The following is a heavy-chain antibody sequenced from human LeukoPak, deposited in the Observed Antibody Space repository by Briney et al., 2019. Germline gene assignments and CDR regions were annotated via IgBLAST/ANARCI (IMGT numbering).Heavy chain of an antibody. CDR2: ISHIGRT. V-gene: IGHV4-59*11. CDR3: ARDLVTVTKGFDI. D-gene: IGHD4-17*01. J-gene: IGHJ3*02. Sequence: SETLSLTCAVSGDSFSGHYWTWIRQSPGTGLEWIGYISHIGRTNYNPSLKSRVTISIDTSKNQFSLKLRSVTAADTAVYYCARDLVTVTKGFDIWGQGTMVSVSS. CDR1: GDSFSGHY.